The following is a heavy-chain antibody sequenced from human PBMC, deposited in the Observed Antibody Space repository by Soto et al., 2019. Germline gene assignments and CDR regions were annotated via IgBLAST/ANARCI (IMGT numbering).Heavy chain of an antibody. CDR1: GFTFSSYG. CDR3: AKDPYYDILTGYFDY. CDR2: ISYHGSNK. J-gene: IGHJ4*02. D-gene: IGHD3-9*01. Sequence: PGGSLRLSCAASGFTFSSYGMHWVRQPPGKGLEWVAVISYHGSNKYYADSVKGRFTISRDNSKNTLYLQMDSLRAEDTAVYYCAKDPYYDILTGYFDYWGQGTLVTVSS. V-gene: IGHV3-30*18.